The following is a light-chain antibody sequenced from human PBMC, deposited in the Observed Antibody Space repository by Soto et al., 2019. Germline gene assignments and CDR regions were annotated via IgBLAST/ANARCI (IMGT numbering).Light chain of an antibody. CDR1: QSISHW. CDR2: DAS. V-gene: IGKV1-5*01. Sequence: DIQMTQSPSTLSAFVGDTVTITCRASQSISHWLAWYQQRPGRAPKLLIYDASSLESGVPSRFSGRGSGTAFTPTISSLQPDDFETYYCQQYSDYPYTLGQGTKV. CDR3: QQYSDYPYT. J-gene: IGKJ2*01.